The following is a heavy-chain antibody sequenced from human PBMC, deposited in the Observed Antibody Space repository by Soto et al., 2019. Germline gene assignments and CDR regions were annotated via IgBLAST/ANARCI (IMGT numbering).Heavy chain of an antibody. Sequence: GGSLSLSCAASGFTFSSYAMHWVRQAPGKGLEWVAVISYDGSNKYYADSVKGRFTISRDNSKNTLYLQMNSLRAEDTAVYYCARDKGAATRYYFDYWGQGTLVTVSS. V-gene: IGHV3-30-3*01. CDR2: ISYDGSNK. CDR3: ARDKGAATRYYFDY. D-gene: IGHD1-26*01. J-gene: IGHJ4*02. CDR1: GFTFSSYA.